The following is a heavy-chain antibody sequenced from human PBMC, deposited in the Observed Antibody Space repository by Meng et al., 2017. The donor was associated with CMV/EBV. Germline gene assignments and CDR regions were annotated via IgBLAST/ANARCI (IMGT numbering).Heavy chain of an antibody. J-gene: IGHJ4*02. CDR2: IYSGGSST. V-gene: IGHV3-23*03. CDR1: GFTFSSYA. CDR3: AKGRYDFWSGDYEAY. D-gene: IGHD3-3*01. Sequence: GESLKISCAASGFTFSSYAMSWVRQAPGKGLEWVSVIYSGGSSTYYADSVKGRFTISRDNSKNTLYLQMNSLRAEDTAVYYCAKGRYDFWSGDYEAYWGQGTLVTVSS.